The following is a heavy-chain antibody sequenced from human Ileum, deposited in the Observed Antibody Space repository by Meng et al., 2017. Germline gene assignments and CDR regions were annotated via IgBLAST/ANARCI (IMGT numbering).Heavy chain of an antibody. CDR2: MYSSGNA. Sequence: QVLRQGSGPGLVRPSQTLSLTCTVSGGSVSDGYYYWGWVRQHPGKGLECIGHMYSSGNAYYNPSLKSRVSMSVDTSKNQFSVRLSSVTAADTAIYYCARVYYDSSGLNWFDSWGQGTLVTVSS. V-gene: IGHV4-31*03. CDR1: GGSVSDGYYY. CDR3: ARVYYDSSGLNWFDS. J-gene: IGHJ5*01. D-gene: IGHD3-22*01.